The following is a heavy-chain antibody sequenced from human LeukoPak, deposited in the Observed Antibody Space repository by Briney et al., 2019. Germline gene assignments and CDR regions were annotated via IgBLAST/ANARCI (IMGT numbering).Heavy chain of an antibody. CDR2: ISGSGHST. Sequence: GGSLRLSCAASAFTFSSYALTCVRQAPGKGLEWVSGISGSGHSTYYADSVKGRFTISRDNSKNTLFLHMNSLRAEDTALYYCAKVYYDFWSGYPYYFDYWGQGTLVTVSS. V-gene: IGHV3-23*01. D-gene: IGHD3-3*01. CDR3: AKVYYDFWSGYPYYFDY. J-gene: IGHJ4*02. CDR1: AFTFSSYA.